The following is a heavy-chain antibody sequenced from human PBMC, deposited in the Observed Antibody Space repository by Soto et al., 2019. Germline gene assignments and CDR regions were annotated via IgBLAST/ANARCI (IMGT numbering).Heavy chain of an antibody. Sequence: GGSLRLSCAASGFTFSSYGMHWVRQAPGKGLEWVSAISGSGGSTYYADSVKGRFTISRDNSKNTLYLQMNSLRAEDTAVYYCAKKHLGVVAPMDVWGQGTMVTVSS. J-gene: IGHJ6*02. CDR1: GFTFSSYG. CDR2: ISGSGGST. D-gene: IGHD2-21*01. V-gene: IGHV3-23*01. CDR3: AKKHLGVVAPMDV.